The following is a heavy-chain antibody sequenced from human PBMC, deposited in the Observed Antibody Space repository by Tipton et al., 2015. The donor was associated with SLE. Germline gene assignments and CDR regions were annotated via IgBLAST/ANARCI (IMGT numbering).Heavy chain of an antibody. V-gene: IGHV4-34*01. CDR1: GGSLSGYW. D-gene: IGHD1-26*01. Sequence: TLSLTCTVYGGSLSGYWWSWIRQSPGKGLEWIGEIYPTGRPDYYPSLMSRVTTSLDTSKNQVSLKLKSVTAADTAVYYCAMSSGRYWGAFDYWGQGTLVTVSS. CDR3: AMSSGRYWGAFDY. J-gene: IGHJ4*02. CDR2: IYPTGRP.